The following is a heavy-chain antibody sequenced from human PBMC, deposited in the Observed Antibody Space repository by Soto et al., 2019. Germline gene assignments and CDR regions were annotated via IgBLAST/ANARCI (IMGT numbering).Heavy chain of an antibody. CDR3: ARGAFEYSGYVCFDY. D-gene: IGHD5-12*01. CDR2: INHSGST. J-gene: IGHJ4*02. CDR1: GGSFSGYY. Sequence: SETLSLTCAVYGGSFSGYYWSWIRQPPGKGLEWIGEINHSGSTNYNPPLKSRVTISVDTSKNQFSLKLSSVTAADTAVYYCARGAFEYSGYVCFDYWGQGTLVTVSS. V-gene: IGHV4-34*01.